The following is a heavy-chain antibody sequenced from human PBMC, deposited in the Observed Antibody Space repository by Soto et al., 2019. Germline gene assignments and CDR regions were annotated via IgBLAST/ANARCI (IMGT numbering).Heavy chain of an antibody. CDR3: ARDSTRVFYGMDV. J-gene: IGHJ6*02. D-gene: IGHD3-3*01. V-gene: IGHV3-48*03. CDR1: GFTFSSYE. Sequence: PRLSCAASGFTFSSYEMNWVRQAPGKGLEWVSYISSSGSTIYYADSVKGRFTISRDNAKNSLYLQMNSLRAEDTAVYYCARDSTRVFYGMDVWGQGTTVTSP. CDR2: ISSSGSTI.